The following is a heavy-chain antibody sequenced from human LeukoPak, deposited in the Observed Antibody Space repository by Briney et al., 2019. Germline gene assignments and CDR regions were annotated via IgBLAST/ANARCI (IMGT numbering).Heavy chain of an antibody. Sequence: GGSLRLSCAASGFTFSDYYMSWVRQAPGKGLEWVANIKQDGSEKYYVDSVKGRFTISRDNAKNSLYLQMNSLRAEDTAVYYCARDPPVHYWGQGTLVTVSS. CDR2: IKQDGSEK. CDR1: GFTFSDYY. CDR3: ARDPPVHY. J-gene: IGHJ4*02. D-gene: IGHD2-2*01. V-gene: IGHV3-7*01.